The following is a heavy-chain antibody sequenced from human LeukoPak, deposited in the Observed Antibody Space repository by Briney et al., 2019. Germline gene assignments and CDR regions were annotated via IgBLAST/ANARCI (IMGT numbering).Heavy chain of an antibody. D-gene: IGHD2-2*01. CDR1: GFTFSSYS. Sequence: GGSLRLSCAASGFTFSSYSMTWVRQAPGKGLEWVSYISSSSSTIYYADSVKGRFTISRDNAKNSLYLQMNSLRAEDTAVYYCARGYHHYYMDVWGKGTTVTVSS. CDR2: ISSSSSTI. CDR3: ARGYHHYYMDV. V-gene: IGHV3-48*04. J-gene: IGHJ6*03.